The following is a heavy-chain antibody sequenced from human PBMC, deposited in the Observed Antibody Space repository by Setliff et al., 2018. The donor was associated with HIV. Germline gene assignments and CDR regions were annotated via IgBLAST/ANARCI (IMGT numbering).Heavy chain of an antibody. J-gene: IGHJ3*02. Sequence: ASVKVSCKTSGYTFTDYFIHWVRQAPGQGLEWMGWINPKSGATNFAQKFQVRVTMTRDTSINTAYMEVNRLRSDDTAIYYCARGVSVAGTEGVDAFDIWGQGTMVTVSS. CDR2: INPKSGAT. CDR1: GYTFTDYF. D-gene: IGHD6-19*01. CDR3: ARGVSVAGTEGVDAFDI. V-gene: IGHV1-2*02.